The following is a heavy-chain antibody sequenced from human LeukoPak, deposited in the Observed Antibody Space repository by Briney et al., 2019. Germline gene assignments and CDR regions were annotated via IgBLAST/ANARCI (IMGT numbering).Heavy chain of an antibody. CDR1: GYTFTGYY. Sequence: ASVKVSCKASGYTFTGYYMHWVRQAPGQGLEWMGWINPNRGGTNYAQKFQGRVTMTRDTSISTAYMELSRLRSDDTAVYYCARDLGAAMVRGGGDYWGQGTLVTVSS. D-gene: IGHD5-18*01. CDR3: ARDLGAAMVRGGGDY. CDR2: INPNRGGT. V-gene: IGHV1-2*02. J-gene: IGHJ4*02.